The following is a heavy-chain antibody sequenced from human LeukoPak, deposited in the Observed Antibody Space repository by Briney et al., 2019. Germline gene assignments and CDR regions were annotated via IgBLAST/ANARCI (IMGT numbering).Heavy chain of an antibody. CDR1: GFTFSSYA. Sequence: GGSLRLSCAASGFTFSSYAMHWVRQVPGKGLEYVSAISSNGGSTYYANSVKGRFTISRDNSKNTLYLQMGSLRAEDMAVYYCARGGAVVVPAAIGICDYWGQGTLVTVSS. J-gene: IGHJ4*02. V-gene: IGHV3-64*01. D-gene: IGHD2-2*01. CDR2: ISSNGGST. CDR3: ARGGAVVVPAAIGICDY.